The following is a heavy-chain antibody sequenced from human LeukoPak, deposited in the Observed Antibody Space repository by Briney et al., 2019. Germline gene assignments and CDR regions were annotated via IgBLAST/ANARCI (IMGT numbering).Heavy chain of an antibody. CDR1: GFTFSSYG. J-gene: IGHJ4*02. D-gene: IGHD3-22*01. V-gene: IGHV3-30*18. Sequence: GGSLRLSCAGSGFTFSSYGMHWVRQAPGKGLEWVAVISYDVGKKYYADSVKGRFTISRDNSKNTLYLQMNSLRAEDTAVYYCAKDDYYDTSGYRDWGQGTLVTVSS. CDR3: AKDDYYDTSGYRD. CDR2: ISYDVGKK.